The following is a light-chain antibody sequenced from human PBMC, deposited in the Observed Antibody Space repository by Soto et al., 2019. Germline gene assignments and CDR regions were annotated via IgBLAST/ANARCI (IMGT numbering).Light chain of an antibody. CDR2: GAS. V-gene: IGKV3-15*01. J-gene: IGKJ2*01. CDR1: QSVSSN. Sequence: EIVMTQSTATLSVSPGERATLSCRASQSVSSNLAWYQQKPGQAPRLLIYGASTRATGIPARFSGSRSGTEFTLTISSLQSEDFAVYYCPQYSNWPPYTFGQGTKLEIK. CDR3: PQYSNWPPYT.